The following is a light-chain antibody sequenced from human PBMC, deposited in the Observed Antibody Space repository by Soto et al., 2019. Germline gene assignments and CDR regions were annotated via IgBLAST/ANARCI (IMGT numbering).Light chain of an antibody. J-gene: IGLJ3*02. Sequence: QLVLTQPASVSGSPGQSITISCTGTSSDVGSYNLVSWYQQHPGNAPKLMIYEGSKRPSGVSNRFFGSKSGNTASLTISGLQAEDEADYYRCSFARGSTLVFGGGTQLTVL. CDR3: CSFARGSTLV. CDR1: SSDVGSYNL. V-gene: IGLV2-23*01. CDR2: EGS.